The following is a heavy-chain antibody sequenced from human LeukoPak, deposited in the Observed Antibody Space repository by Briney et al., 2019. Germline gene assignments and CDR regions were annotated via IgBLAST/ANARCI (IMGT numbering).Heavy chain of an antibody. CDR1: GYTFTGYY. V-gene: IGHV1-2*02. Sequence: ASVKVSCKASGYTFTGYYMHWVRQAPGQGLEWMGWINPNSGGTNYAQKFQGRVTMTRDTSISTAYMELSRLRSDDTAVYYCARVWGYAANLNYWGQGTRVTVSS. CDR2: INPNSGGT. CDR3: ARVWGYAANLNY. D-gene: IGHD3-16*01. J-gene: IGHJ4*02.